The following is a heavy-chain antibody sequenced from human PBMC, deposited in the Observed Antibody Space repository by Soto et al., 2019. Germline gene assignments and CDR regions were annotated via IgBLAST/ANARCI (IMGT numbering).Heavy chain of an antibody. Sequence: HEHLVQSGAEVKRPGASLKVSCKASGYSFTGYYIHWVRQAPGQGLEWMGWINPDSGATNYAQNLLGRVTLTRQSSISTASMDLTSLTSDDTAVYYCARGDYGTGGYPFPYFDYWGQGTLVIVSS. CDR2: INPDSGAT. CDR1: GYSFTGYY. J-gene: IGHJ4*02. V-gene: IGHV1-2*02. D-gene: IGHD2-8*02. CDR3: ARGDYGTGGYPFPYFDY.